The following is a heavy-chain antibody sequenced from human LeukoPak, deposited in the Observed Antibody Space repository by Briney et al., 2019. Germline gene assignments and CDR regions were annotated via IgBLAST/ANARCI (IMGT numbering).Heavy chain of an antibody. V-gene: IGHV3-21*01. CDR3: ARTGVSSSWYGDY. J-gene: IGHJ4*02. Sequence: RPGGSLRLSCAASGFPFTSYSMNWVRQTPGKGLEWVSSISSSSSYIYYADSVKGRFTISRDNAKNSLYLQMNSLRAEDTAVYYCARTGVSSSWYGDYWGQGTLVTVSS. CDR1: GFPFTSYS. CDR2: ISSSSSYI. D-gene: IGHD6-13*01.